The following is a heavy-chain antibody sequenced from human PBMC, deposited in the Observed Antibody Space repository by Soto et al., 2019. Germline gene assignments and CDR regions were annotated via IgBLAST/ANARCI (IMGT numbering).Heavy chain of an antibody. V-gene: IGHV4-59*11. J-gene: IGHJ6*03. CDR3: ARDGREASSMDV. CDR2: IYYRGST. CDR1: GGSISSHY. D-gene: IGHD1-26*01. Sequence: SETLSLTCTVSGGSISSHYWSWVRQAPGKGLEWIGHIYYRGSTNYNPSLRSRSTISVDTSKNQFSLKLNSVTTADAAVYYCARDGREASSMDVWGKGNKVTVSS.